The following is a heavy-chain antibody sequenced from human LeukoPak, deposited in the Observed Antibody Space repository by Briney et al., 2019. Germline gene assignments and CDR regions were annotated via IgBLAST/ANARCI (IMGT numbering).Heavy chain of an antibody. V-gene: IGHV4-39*01. CDR3: ARVPGASDY. J-gene: IGHJ4*02. CDR1: GGSVTTSYY. CDR2: IYHSGDT. D-gene: IGHD2-2*01. Sequence: SETLSLTCTVSGGSVTTSYYWGWIRQPPGKRLEWIGSIYHSGDTYYNPSLNSRATISVDTSKNQFSLKLSSVTAADTAVYYCARVPGASDYWGQRTLVTVSS.